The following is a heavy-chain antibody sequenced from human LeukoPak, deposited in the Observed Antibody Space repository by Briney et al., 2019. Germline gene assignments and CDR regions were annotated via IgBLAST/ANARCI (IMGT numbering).Heavy chain of an antibody. CDR3: ARDINLALDY. CDR1: GFTFSNYA. Sequence: GGSLRLSCAASGFTFSNYAMTWVRQAPGKGLEWVSAISGSGGSTYYADPVKGRFTISRDNSKNTLYLQMNSLRAEDTAVYYCARDINLALDYWGQGTLVTVSS. J-gene: IGHJ4*02. V-gene: IGHV3-23*01. CDR2: ISGSGGST.